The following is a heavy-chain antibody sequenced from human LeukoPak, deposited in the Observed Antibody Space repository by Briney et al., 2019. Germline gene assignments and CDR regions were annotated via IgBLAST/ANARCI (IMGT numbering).Heavy chain of an antibody. D-gene: IGHD5-18*01. CDR2: ISSSSSSI. V-gene: IGHV3-21*01. Sequence: GGSLRLSCAASGFTFNSYSMNWVGQAPGKGLEWVSSISSSSSSIYYADSVKGRFTISRDSAKNSLYLQMNSLRAEDTAVYYCARASGDIVETATMGSYWGQGTLVTVSS. CDR3: ARASGDIVETATMGSY. CDR1: GFTFNSYS. J-gene: IGHJ4*02.